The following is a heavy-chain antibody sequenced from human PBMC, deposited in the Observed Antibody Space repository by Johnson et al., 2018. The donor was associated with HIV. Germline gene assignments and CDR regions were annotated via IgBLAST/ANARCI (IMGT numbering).Heavy chain of an antibody. CDR1: GFTFSTYG. CDR3: ARTDYGDWNDAYDAFDI. D-gene: IGHD1-1*01. V-gene: IGHV3-33*01. CDR2: MWYDGSNK. J-gene: IGHJ3*02. Sequence: VQLVESGGGVVQPGRSLRLSCAASGFTFSTYGMHWVRQAPGKGLEWVAVMWYDGSNKYYADSVKGRFTISRDNSKNTLYLQMNSLRAEDTAVYYCARTDYGDWNDAYDAFDIWGQGTMVTVSS.